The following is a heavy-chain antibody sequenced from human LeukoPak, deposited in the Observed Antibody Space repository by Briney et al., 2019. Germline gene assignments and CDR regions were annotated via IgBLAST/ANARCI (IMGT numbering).Heavy chain of an antibody. CDR2: ISSGSSYK. Sequence: GGSLRLSCAASGFTFTTYSMNWVRQTPGKGLEWVSSISSGSSYKYYADSVKGRFTISRDNANNSLYLQMNSLRAEDTAVYYCAKNTDDYSNYGPWDYWGQGTLVTVSS. CDR1: GFTFTTYS. CDR3: AKNTDDYSNYGPWDY. J-gene: IGHJ4*02. D-gene: IGHD4-11*01. V-gene: IGHV3-21*04.